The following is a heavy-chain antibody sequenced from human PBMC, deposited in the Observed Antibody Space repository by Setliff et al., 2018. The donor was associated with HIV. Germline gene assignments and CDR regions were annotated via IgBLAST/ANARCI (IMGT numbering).Heavy chain of an antibody. CDR2: INPSGGST. J-gene: IGHJ4*02. Sequence: ASVKVSCKASGYTFTSYYMHWVRQAPGQGLEWMGIINPSGGSTSYAQKFQGRVTMTRDTSISTAYMELSSLTSDDTAVYYCARVATVTTPFDYWGQGTLVTVSS. CDR3: ARVATVTTPFDY. V-gene: IGHV1-46*01. D-gene: IGHD4-17*01. CDR1: GYTFTSYY.